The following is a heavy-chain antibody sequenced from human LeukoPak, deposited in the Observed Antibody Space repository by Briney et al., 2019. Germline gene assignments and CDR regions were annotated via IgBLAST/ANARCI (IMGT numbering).Heavy chain of an antibody. J-gene: IGHJ4*02. D-gene: IGHD4-17*01. CDR3: AKGLSTVATYYFDY. CDR2: ISGSGGST. V-gene: IGHV3-23*01. CDR1: GFTFTNFA. Sequence: GGSLRLSCAASGFTFTNFAMSWVPQAPGKGLEWVSAISGSGGSTYYADSVKGRFTISRDNSKNTLYLQMNSLRAEDTAVYYCAKGLSTVATYYFDYWGQGTLVTVSS.